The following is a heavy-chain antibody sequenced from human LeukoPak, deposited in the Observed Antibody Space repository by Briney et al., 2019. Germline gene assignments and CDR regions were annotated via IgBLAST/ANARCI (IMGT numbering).Heavy chain of an antibody. CDR2: ISSGSTI. Sequence: QPGGSLRLSCASSGLTFSSYEMNWVRQAPGKGLEWISYISSGSTIYDADSVMGRFTISRDNAENSLYLQMNSLRAEDTAVYYCARESIAVAGAPFDYWGQGTLVTVSS. D-gene: IGHD6-19*01. J-gene: IGHJ4*02. V-gene: IGHV3-48*03. CDR3: ARESIAVAGAPFDY. CDR1: GLTFSSYE.